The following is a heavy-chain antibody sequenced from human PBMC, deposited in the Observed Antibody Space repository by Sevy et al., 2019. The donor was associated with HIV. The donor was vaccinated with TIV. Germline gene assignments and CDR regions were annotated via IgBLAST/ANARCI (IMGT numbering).Heavy chain of an antibody. CDR1: GGSISSYY. J-gene: IGHJ6*03. Sequence: SENLSLTCTVSGGSISSYYWSWIRQPPGKGLEWIGYIYYSGSTNYNSSLKSRVTISVDTSKNQFSLKLSSVTAADTAVYYCARRSSGWYEDHYYYYMDVWGNGTTVTVSS. CDR3: ARRSSGWYEDHYYYYMDV. V-gene: IGHV4-59*08. D-gene: IGHD6-19*01. CDR2: IYYSGST.